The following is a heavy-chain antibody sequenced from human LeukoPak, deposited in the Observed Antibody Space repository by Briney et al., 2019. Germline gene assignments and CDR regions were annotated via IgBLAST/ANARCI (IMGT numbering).Heavy chain of an antibody. CDR1: GGSISNYY. CDR2: IYSSGST. CDR3: ARDQHTYCGSTSCYEYTGLDY. D-gene: IGHD2-2*01. Sequence: SETLSLTCNVSGGSISNYYWSWIRQPAGKGLEWIGRIYSSGSTNYKSSLKSRVTMSIDTSKNQFSLKLSSVTAADTAVYYCARDQHTYCGSTSCYEYTGLDYWGQGTLVTVSS. J-gene: IGHJ4*02. V-gene: IGHV4-4*07.